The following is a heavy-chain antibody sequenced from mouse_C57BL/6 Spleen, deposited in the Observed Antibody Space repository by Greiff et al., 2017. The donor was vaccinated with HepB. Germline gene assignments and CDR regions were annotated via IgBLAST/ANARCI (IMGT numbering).Heavy chain of an antibody. V-gene: IGHV1-80*01. J-gene: IGHJ4*01. CDR1: GYAFSSYW. D-gene: IGHD2-3*01. CDR3: ARGGGYDGFYDAMDY. Sequence: VQLQQSGAELVKPGASVKISCKASGYAFSSYWMNWVKQRPGKGLEWIGQIYPGDGDTNYNGKFKGKATLTADKSSSTAYMQLSSLTSEDSAVYFWARGGGYDGFYDAMDYWGQGTSVTVSS. CDR2: IYPGDGDT.